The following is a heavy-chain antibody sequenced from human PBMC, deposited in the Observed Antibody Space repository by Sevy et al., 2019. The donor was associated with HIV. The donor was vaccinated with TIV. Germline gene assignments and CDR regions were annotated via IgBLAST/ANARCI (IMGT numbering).Heavy chain of an antibody. CDR2: ISAYNGNT. J-gene: IGHJ6*02. CDR1: GYTFNTFG. V-gene: IGHV1-18*04. CDR3: ARDSIPLVQGIIITPYYYGMDV. D-gene: IGHD3-10*01. Sequence: ASVKVSGKTSGYTFNTFGINWVRQAPGQGLQWVGWISAYNGNTKYVQKLQGRVSMTTETSTSTVYMELRSLRSDDTAVYYCARDSIPLVQGIIITPYYYGMDVWGQGTTVTVSS.